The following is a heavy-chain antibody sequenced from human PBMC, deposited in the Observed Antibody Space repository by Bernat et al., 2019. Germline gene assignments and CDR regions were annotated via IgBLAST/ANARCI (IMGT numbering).Heavy chain of an antibody. V-gene: IGHV1-69*01. CDR3: ARDLVGYQLLYGGAFDI. CDR1: GGTFSSYA. Sequence: QVQLVQSGAEVKKPGSSVKVSCKASGGTFSSYAISWVRQAPGQGLEWMGGIIPIFGTANYAQKFQGRVTITADESTSTAYMELSSLRSEDTAVYYCARDLVGYQLLYGGAFDIWGQGTMVTVSS. CDR2: IIPIFGTA. D-gene: IGHD2-2*02. J-gene: IGHJ3*02.